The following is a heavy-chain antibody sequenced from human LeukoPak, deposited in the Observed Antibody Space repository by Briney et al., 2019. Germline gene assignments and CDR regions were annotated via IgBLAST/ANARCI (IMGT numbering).Heavy chain of an antibody. Sequence: GGSLRLSCAASGFTFSSYCMHRVRQAPDKGLEWVAVISYDGSNKYYADSVKGRFTISRDNSKNTLYLQMNSLRAEDTAVYYCAKDHCGGDCYSIDYWGQGTLVTVSS. V-gene: IGHV3-30*18. D-gene: IGHD2-21*02. J-gene: IGHJ4*02. CDR3: AKDHCGGDCYSIDY. CDR1: GFTFSSYC. CDR2: ISYDGSNK.